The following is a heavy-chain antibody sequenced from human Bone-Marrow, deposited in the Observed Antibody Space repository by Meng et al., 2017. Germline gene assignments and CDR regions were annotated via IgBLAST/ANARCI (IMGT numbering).Heavy chain of an antibody. CDR1: GFTFSSYE. J-gene: IGHJ4*02. D-gene: IGHD5-12*01. Sequence: GESLKISCVASGFTFSSYEMNWVRQAPGKGLEWLSYISSSGSTKNYADSEKGRFTISRDNAKNSLFLQINSLRVEDTAVYYCAREATTLPDYWGQGTLVTVSS. V-gene: IGHV3-48*03. CDR2: ISSSGSTK. CDR3: AREATTLPDY.